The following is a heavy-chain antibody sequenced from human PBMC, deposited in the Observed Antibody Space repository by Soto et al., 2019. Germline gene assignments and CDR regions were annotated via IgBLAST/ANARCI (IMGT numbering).Heavy chain of an antibody. Sequence: ASVKVSCKASGYTFTSYDINWVRQATGQGLEWMGWISAYNGNTNYAQKLQGRVTMTTDTSTSTAYMELRSLRSDDTAVYYCARNFDYGDYADAFDIWSQGTMVTVSS. CDR3: ARNFDYGDYADAFDI. CDR1: GYTFTSYD. CDR2: ISAYNGNT. V-gene: IGHV1-18*01. J-gene: IGHJ3*02. D-gene: IGHD4-17*01.